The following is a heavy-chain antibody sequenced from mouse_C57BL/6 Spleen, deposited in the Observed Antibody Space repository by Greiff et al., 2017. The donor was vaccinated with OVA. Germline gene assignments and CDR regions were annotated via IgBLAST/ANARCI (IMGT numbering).Heavy chain of an antibody. D-gene: IGHD1-1*01. V-gene: IGHV1-64*01. CDR2: IHPNSGST. CDR1: GYTFTSYW. J-gene: IGHJ1*03. Sequence: VQLQQPGAELVKPGASVKLSCKASGYTFTSYWMHWVKQRPGQGLEWIGMIHPNSGSTNYNEKFKSKATLTVDKSSSTAYMQLSSLTSEVSAVYYCARNLYYGSSYGWYFDVWGTGTTVTVSS. CDR3: ARNLYYGSSYGWYFDV.